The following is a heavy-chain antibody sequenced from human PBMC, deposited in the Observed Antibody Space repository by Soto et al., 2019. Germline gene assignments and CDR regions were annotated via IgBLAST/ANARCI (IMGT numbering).Heavy chain of an antibody. D-gene: IGHD2-15*01. V-gene: IGHV4-59*08. J-gene: IGHJ6*02. Sequence: QVQLQESGPGLVKPSETLSLSCTVSGGSISSFYWSWIRQPPGKGLEWIGYLYYSGSTNYNPSLKSRVTISVDTSKTQLSRKLSSVTAADTAVYYRARHYCSGGNCYRPGMDVWGHGTTFTVSS. CDR1: GGSISSFY. CDR3: ARHYCSGGNCYRPGMDV. CDR2: LYYSGST.